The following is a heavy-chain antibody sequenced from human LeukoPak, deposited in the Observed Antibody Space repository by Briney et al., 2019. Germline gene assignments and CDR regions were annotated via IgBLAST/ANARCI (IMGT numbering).Heavy chain of an antibody. D-gene: IGHD3-9*01. CDR3: AKDQLDDILPANFDY. J-gene: IGHJ4*02. CDR1: GFTLSSYA. Sequence: GGSLRLSCAASGFTLSSYAMSWVRQGPGKGLEWVSAISVSGNTYHADSVKGRFTISRDNSKNTLYLQMNSLRAEDTAVYYCAKDQLDDILPANFDYWGQGTLVTVSS. CDR2: ISVSGNT. V-gene: IGHV3-23*01.